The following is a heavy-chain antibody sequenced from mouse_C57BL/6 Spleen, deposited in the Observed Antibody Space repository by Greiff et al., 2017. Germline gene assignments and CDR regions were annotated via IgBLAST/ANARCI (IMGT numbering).Heavy chain of an antibody. CDR2: IDPSDSYT. Sequence: QVQLQQPGAELVKPGASVKLSCKASGYTFTSYWMQWVKQRPGQGLEWIGEIDPSDSYTNYNQKFKGKATLTVDTSSSTAYMQLSSLTSEDSAVYYWARYLRGGAMDYWGQGTSVTVSS. CDR3: ARYLRGGAMDY. CDR1: GYTFTSYW. V-gene: IGHV1-50*01. J-gene: IGHJ4*01. D-gene: IGHD5-1*01.